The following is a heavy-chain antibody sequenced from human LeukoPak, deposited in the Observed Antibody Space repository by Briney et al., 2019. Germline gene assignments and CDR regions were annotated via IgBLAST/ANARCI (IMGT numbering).Heavy chain of an antibody. V-gene: IGHV4-4*07. D-gene: IGHD6-25*01. J-gene: IGHJ5*02. Sequence: SETLSLTCTVSGGSISGYNWSWLRQPAGKGLEWIGRMSTSGNSNYIPSLVSRVTMSVDTSKNQFSLNLSSVTAENTVVYYCARESGSMRWFDPWGQGTLVTVSS. CDR2: MSTSGNS. CDR3: ARESGSMRWFDP. CDR1: GGSISGYN.